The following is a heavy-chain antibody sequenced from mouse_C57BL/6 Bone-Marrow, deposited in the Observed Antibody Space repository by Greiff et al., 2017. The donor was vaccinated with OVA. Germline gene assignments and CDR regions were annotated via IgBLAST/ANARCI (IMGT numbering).Heavy chain of an antibody. Sequence: QVQLQQPGAELVRPGTSVKLSCKASGYTFTSYWMHWVKQRPGQGLEWIGVIDPSDSYTNYNQKFKGKATLTVDTSSSTAYMQLSSLTSEDAAVYCCAEGGRRYFDVWGTGTTVTVSS. V-gene: IGHV1-59*01. J-gene: IGHJ1*03. D-gene: IGHD1-1*01. CDR3: AEGGRRYFDV. CDR1: GYTFTSYW. CDR2: IDPSDSYT.